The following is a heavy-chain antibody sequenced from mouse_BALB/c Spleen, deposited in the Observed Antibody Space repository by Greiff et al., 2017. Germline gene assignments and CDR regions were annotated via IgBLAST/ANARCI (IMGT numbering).Heavy chain of an antibody. D-gene: IGHD2-14*01. Sequence: EVKLVESGPGLVKPSQSLSLTCSVTGYSITSGYYWNWIRQFPGNKLEWMGYISYDGSNNYNPSLKNRISITRDTSKNQFFLKLNSVTTEDTATYYCASPYYRYEAWFAYWGQGTLVTVSA. CDR3: ASPYYRYEAWFAY. J-gene: IGHJ3*01. CDR2: ISYDGSN. CDR1: GYSITSGYY. V-gene: IGHV3-6*02.